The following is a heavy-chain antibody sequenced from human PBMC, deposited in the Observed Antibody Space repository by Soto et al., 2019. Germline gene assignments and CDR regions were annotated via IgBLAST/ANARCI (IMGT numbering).Heavy chain of an antibody. CDR3: AKDNDRGVINYFDY. CDR1: GFTFGSYA. J-gene: IGHJ4*02. Sequence: GGSLRLSCTASGFTFGSYAMSWVRQAPGKGLEWVSAISGSGGSTYYADSVKGRFTISRDNSKNTLYLQMNSLRAEDTAVYYCAKDNDRGVINYFDYWGQGTLVTVS. D-gene: IGHD3-10*02. CDR2: ISGSGGST. V-gene: IGHV3-23*01.